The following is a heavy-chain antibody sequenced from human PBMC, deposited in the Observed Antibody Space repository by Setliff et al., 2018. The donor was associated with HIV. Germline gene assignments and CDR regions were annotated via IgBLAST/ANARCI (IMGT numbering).Heavy chain of an antibody. Sequence: GGSLRLSCAASGFTFANYEMNWVRQAPGKGLEWVANIKEDGSEKYYADSVKGRFTISRDNAKNSLSLQMNSLRAEDTAVYYCARMVRSGYDRGYFDSWGQGTLVTVSS. J-gene: IGHJ4*02. CDR2: IKEDGSEK. CDR3: ARMVRSGYDRGYFDS. CDR1: GFTFANYE. D-gene: IGHD5-12*01. V-gene: IGHV3-7*01.